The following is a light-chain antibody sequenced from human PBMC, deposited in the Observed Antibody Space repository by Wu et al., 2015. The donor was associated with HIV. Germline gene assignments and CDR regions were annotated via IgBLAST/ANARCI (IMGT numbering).Light chain of an antibody. J-gene: IGKJ5*01. CDR1: ESVSSN. V-gene: IGKV3-11*01. CDR2: DAS. CDR3: QQHSNWPLT. Sequence: ERVMTQSPATLSVSPGERATLSCRASESVSSNLAWYQQKPGQAPRLLIYDASNRATGVPARFSGSGSFTDFTLTISSLEPEDSAVYYCQQHSNWPLTFGHGTRLEIK.